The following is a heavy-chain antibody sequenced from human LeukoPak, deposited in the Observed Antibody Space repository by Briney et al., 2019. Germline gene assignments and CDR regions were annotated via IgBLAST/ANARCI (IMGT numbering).Heavy chain of an antibody. CDR3: ARESGASGSYSG. CDR2: INPNSGGT. D-gene: IGHD1-26*01. V-gene: IGHV1-2*02. J-gene: IGHJ4*02. CDR1: GYTFTGYY. Sequence: GASVKVSCKASGYTFTGYYMHWVRQAPGQGLVWMGWINPNSGGTNYAQKFQGRVTMTRDTSISTAYMELSRLRSGDTAVYYCARESGASGSYSGWGQGTLVTVSS.